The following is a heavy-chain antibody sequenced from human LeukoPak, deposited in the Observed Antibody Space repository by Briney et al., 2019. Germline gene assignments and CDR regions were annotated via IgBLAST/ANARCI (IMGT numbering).Heavy chain of an antibody. D-gene: IGHD2-8*01. J-gene: IGHJ4*02. CDR2: ISGSGGST. Sequence: GGSLRLSCAASGFTFSSYAMSWVRQAPGKGLEWVSAISGSGGSTYYADSVKGRFTISRDNSKNTLYLQMNGLRAEDTAVYYCASAIETFVLMVYARTCYFDYWGQGTLVTVSS. V-gene: IGHV3-23*01. CDR3: ASAIETFVLMVYARTCYFDY. CDR1: GFTFSSYA.